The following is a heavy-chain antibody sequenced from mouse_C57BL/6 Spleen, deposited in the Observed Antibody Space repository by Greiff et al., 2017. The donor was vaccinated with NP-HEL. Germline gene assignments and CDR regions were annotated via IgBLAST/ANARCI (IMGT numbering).Heavy chain of an antibody. CDR2: IDPSDSYT. CDR1: GYTFTSYW. J-gene: IGHJ2*01. Sequence: QVQLKQPGAELVMPGASVKLSCKASGYTFTSYWMHWVKQRPGQGLEWIGEIDPSDSYTNYNQKFKGKSTLTVDKSSSTAYMQLSSLTSEDSAVYYCARGTTVVAVDYWGQGTTLTVSS. D-gene: IGHD1-1*01. CDR3: ARGTTVVAVDY. V-gene: IGHV1-69*01.